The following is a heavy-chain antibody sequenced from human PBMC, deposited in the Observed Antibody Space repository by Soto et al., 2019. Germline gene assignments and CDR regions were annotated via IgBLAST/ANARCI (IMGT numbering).Heavy chain of an antibody. CDR1: GGSVSSRSHF. V-gene: IGHV4-61*01. Sequence: QVQLQESGPGLVKPSETLSVTCTVSGGSVSSRSHFWSWIRQPPGGGLQWIGYFYYSGSTNYNPSLKSRATLSVDTSRNQFSLRLTSVTAADTAVYYCARYDAESGSNKLDPWGQGTLVTVSS. CDR3: ARYDAESGSNKLDP. CDR2: FYYSGST. J-gene: IGHJ5*02. D-gene: IGHD5-12*01.